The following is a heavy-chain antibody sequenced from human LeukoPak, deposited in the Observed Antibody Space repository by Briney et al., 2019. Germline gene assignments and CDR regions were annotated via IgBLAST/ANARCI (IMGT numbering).Heavy chain of an antibody. CDR2: ISGNSDST. CDR1: RFTFSNYA. J-gene: IGHJ4*02. Sequence: XGSLRLSCAASRFTFSNYAMTWVRQAPGKGLEWVSTISGNSDSTYYADSVKGRFTISRDNSKNTLYLQMNSLRAEDTAIYYCAKEDRHSGNYPDHWGQGTLVTVSS. V-gene: IGHV3-23*01. D-gene: IGHD1-26*01. CDR3: AKEDRHSGNYPDH.